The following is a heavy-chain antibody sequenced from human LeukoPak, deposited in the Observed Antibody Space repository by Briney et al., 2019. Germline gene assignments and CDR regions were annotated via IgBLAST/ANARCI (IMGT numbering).Heavy chain of an antibody. V-gene: IGHV1-69*13. CDR1: GGTFSSYA. CDR3: ARGGGYCSSTSCYDHHYFDY. Sequence: ASVTVSCKASGGTFSSYAISWVRQAPGQGLEWMGEIIPIFGTANYAQKFQGRVTITADEPTSTAYMELSSLRSEDTAVYYCARGGGYCSSTSCYDHHYFDYWGQGTLVTVSS. CDR2: IIPIFGTA. D-gene: IGHD2-2*01. J-gene: IGHJ4*02.